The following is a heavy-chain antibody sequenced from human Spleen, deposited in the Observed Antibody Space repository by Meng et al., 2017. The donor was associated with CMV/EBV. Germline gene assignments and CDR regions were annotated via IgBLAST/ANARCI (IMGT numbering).Heavy chain of an antibody. Sequence: CVVSGASISSNKWWSWFRQPPGKGLEWIAEIHHSGSTNYNPSLNSRVTISLDKSKNQFSLKLRSVTAADSAAYYCASNNGGDNWFDPWGQGTLVTLSS. CDR3: ASNNGGDNWFDP. CDR1: GASISSNKW. CDR2: IHHSGST. V-gene: IGHV4-4*02. J-gene: IGHJ5*02. D-gene: IGHD1/OR15-1a*01.